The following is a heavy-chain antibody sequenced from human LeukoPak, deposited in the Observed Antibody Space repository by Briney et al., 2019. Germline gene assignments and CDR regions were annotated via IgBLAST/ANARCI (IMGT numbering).Heavy chain of an antibody. J-gene: IGHJ5*02. CDR3: ARERIAAAGKEWFDP. CDR1: GGTFSSYA. D-gene: IGHD6-13*01. V-gene: IGHV1-69*13. Sequence: GASVKVSCKASGGTFSSYAISWVRQAPGQGLEWMGGIIPIFGTANYAQKFQGRVTITADESTSTAYMELSSLRSEDTAVYHCARERIAAAGKEWFDPWGQGTLVTVSS. CDR2: IIPIFGTA.